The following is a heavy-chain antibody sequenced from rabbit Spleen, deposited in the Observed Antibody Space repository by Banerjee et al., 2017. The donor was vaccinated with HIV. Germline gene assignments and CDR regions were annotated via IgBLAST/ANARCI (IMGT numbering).Heavy chain of an antibody. J-gene: IGHJ6*01. CDR3: ARDTATSFSSYGMDL. CDR2: IVGSSSGFT. CDR1: GFDFSSSDY. D-gene: IGHD7-1*01. Sequence: QSLEESGGDLVKPGASLTLTCKASGFDFSSSDYMCWVRQAPGKGLEWISCIVGSSSGFTYSATWAKGRFTCSKISSTTVTLQMTSLTVADTATYFCARDTATSFSSYGMDLWGPGTLVTVS. V-gene: IGHV1S40*01.